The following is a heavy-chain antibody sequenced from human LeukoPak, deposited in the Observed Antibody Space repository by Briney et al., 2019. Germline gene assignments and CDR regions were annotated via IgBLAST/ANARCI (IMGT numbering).Heavy chain of an antibody. CDR3: ARGRYSSRSGGYYFDI. J-gene: IGHJ4*02. D-gene: IGHD2-2*01. Sequence: PGGSLRLSCAASGFIVSSNYMSWVRQAPGKGLEWVANIKKDGIEKYYVESVKGRFTISRDNAKNSLSLQMNSLRAEDTTVYYCARGRYSSRSGGYYFDIWGQGTLVTVSS. V-gene: IGHV3-7*01. CDR1: GFIVSSNY. CDR2: IKKDGIEK.